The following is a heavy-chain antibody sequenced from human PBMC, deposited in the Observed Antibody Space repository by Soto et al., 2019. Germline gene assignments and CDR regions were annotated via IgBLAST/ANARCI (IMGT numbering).Heavy chain of an antibody. Sequence: QVQLQQWGAGLLKPSETLSLTCAVYGGSFSGYYWSWICQPPGKGLEWIGEINHSGSTNYNPSLKSRVTISVDTSKNQFSLKLSSVTAADTAVYYCARCLPGSSRVGTFDYWGQGTLVTVSS. CDR2: INHSGST. CDR1: GGSFSGYY. D-gene: IGHD6-6*01. V-gene: IGHV4-34*01. CDR3: ARCLPGSSRVGTFDY. J-gene: IGHJ4*02.